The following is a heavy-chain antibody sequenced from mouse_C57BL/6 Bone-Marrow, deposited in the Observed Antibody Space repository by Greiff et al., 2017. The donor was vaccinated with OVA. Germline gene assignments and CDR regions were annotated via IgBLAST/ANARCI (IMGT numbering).Heavy chain of an antibody. D-gene: IGHD1-1*01. J-gene: IGHJ2*01. CDR2: ISDGGSYT. Sequence: EVKVVESGGGLVKPGGSLKLSCAASGFTFSSYAMSWVRQTPEKRLEWVATISDGGSYTYYPDNVKGRFTISRDNAKNNLYLQMSHLKSEDTAMYYCARDCYGSSPFDYWGQGTTLTVSS. V-gene: IGHV5-4*01. CDR1: GFTFSSYA. CDR3: ARDCYGSSPFDY.